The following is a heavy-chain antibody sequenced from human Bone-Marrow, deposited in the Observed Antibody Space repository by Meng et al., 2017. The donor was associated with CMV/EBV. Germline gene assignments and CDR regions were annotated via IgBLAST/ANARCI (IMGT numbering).Heavy chain of an antibody. CDR1: GGSIRSSSDY. Sequence: SETLSLTCSVSGGSIRSSSDYWGWIREPPGKGLEWIGSIYYSGTTYSNPSLKRRVPISVDTSKSKFSLKLSSVTAADTCVYYCARGPNYGSGSYYSDWGQGTLVTVSS. CDR2: IYYSGTT. V-gene: IGHV4-39*07. J-gene: IGHJ4*02. CDR3: ARGPNYGSGSYYSD. D-gene: IGHD3-10*01.